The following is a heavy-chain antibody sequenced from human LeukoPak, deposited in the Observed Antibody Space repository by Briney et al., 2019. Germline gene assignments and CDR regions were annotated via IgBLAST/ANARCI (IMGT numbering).Heavy chain of an antibody. CDR3: ARYYYDSSGYYYFDY. D-gene: IGHD3-22*01. Sequence: SVKVSCKASVGTFSSYAISWVRQAPGQGLEWMGRIIPILGIANYAQKFQGRVTITADKSTSTAYMELSSLRSEDTAVYYCARYYYDSSGYYYFDYWGQGTLVTVSS. J-gene: IGHJ4*02. V-gene: IGHV1-69*04. CDR1: VGTFSSYA. CDR2: IIPILGIA.